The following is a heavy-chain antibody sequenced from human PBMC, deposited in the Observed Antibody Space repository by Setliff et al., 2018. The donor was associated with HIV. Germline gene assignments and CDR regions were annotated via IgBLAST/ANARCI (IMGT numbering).Heavy chain of an antibody. Sequence: ASVKVSCKASGYTFTNFGITWVRQVPGQGLEWMGWVNTNNDKTNYAQRFQGRVTVTTDSPTSTAYMELRSLRSDDTAVYYCARDWNYFGSGTNAFDIWGQGTMVTVSS. CDR3: ARDWNYFGSGTNAFDI. J-gene: IGHJ3*02. CDR2: VNTNNDKT. D-gene: IGHD3-10*01. V-gene: IGHV1-18*01. CDR1: GYTFTNFG.